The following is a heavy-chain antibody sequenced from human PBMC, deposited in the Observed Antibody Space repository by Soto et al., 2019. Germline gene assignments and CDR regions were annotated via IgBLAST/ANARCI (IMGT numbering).Heavy chain of an antibody. Sequence: SETLSLTCTVSDGSISTSSYYWGWIRQPPGKGLEWIGSIYYSGSTYYNPSLKSRVTISVDTSKNQFSLKLSSVTAADTAVYYCACIFSGGYGYGFYYYGMDVWGHGTTVTV. CDR3: ACIFSGGYGYGFYYYGMDV. CDR1: DGSISTSSYY. J-gene: IGHJ6*02. CDR2: IYYSGST. V-gene: IGHV4-39*01. D-gene: IGHD5-18*01.